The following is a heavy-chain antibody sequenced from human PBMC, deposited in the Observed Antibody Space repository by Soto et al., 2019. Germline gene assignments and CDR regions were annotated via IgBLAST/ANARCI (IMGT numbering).Heavy chain of an antibody. J-gene: IGHJ6*02. CDR1: GFTFSTYA. CDR2: VSASGLNT. V-gene: IGHV3-23*01. CDR3: ARAPPLGYDFWSGYYKTPDYYGMDV. Sequence: PGGSLRLSCAASGFTFSTYAMAWVRQAPGKGLEWVSGVSASGLNTDYADPVKGRFYISRDNSKNTVSLHMNSLRAGDTAVYYCARAPPLGYDFWSGYYKTPDYYGMDVWGQGTTVTVSS. D-gene: IGHD3-3*01.